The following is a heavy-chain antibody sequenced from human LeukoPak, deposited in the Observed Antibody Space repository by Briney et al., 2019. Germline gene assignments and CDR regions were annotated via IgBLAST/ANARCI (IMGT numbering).Heavy chain of an antibody. CDR3: AREYLKYYGFWSGYTY. D-gene: IGHD3-3*01. CDR2: INWNGGST. J-gene: IGHJ4*02. V-gene: IGHV3-20*04. Sequence: GGSLRLSCAASGFTFDDYGMSWVRQAPGKGLEWVSGINWNGGSTGYADSVKGRFTISRDNAKNSLYLQMNSLRAEDTALYYCAREYLKYYGFWSGYTYWGQGTLVTVSS. CDR1: GFTFDDYG.